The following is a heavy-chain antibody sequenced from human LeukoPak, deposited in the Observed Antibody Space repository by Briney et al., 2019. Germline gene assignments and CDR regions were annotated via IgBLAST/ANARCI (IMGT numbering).Heavy chain of an antibody. CDR3: AREAPYSNGWYLSEEFDY. CDR1: GGSISSSSYY. CDR2: IYYSGST. J-gene: IGHJ4*02. D-gene: IGHD6-19*01. V-gene: IGHV4-39*07. Sequence: SETLSLTCTVSGGSISSSSYYWGWIRQPPGKGLEWIGSIYYSGSTYYNPSLKSRVTISVDTSKNQFSLKLSSVTAADTAVYYCAREAPYSNGWYLSEEFDYWGQGTLVTVSS.